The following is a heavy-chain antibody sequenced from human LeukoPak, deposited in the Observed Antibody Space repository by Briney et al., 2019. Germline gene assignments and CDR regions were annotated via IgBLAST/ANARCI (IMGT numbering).Heavy chain of an antibody. D-gene: IGHD3-22*01. CDR1: DGSISSSTYF. J-gene: IGHJ4*02. Sequence: SETLSLTCTVSDGSISSSTYFWGWIRQPPGKGLEWIGNIYDTGSTYYNPSLKSRVTISVDTSKSHFSLKLTSVTAADTAVYYCARNYYDSRGYPFDYWGLGTLVTVSS. CDR3: ARNYYDSRGYPFDY. CDR2: IYDTGST. V-gene: IGHV4-39*02.